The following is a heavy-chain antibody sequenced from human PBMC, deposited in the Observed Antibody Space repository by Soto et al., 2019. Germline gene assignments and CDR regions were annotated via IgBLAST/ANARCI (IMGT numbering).Heavy chain of an antibody. J-gene: IGHJ4*02. CDR2: INPSDGRP. V-gene: IGHV1-46*04. CDR1: GFTLTTYY. CDR3: ARLRPYRTYERQDY. Sequence: ASVKVSCKASGFTLTTYYMHWVRQAPGQGLEWMGIINPSDGRPSYAQKLQGRITMTRDTSTSTVHMELSSLRAEDTAVYYCARLRPYRTYERQDYWGQGTLVTVSS. D-gene: IGHD1-1*01.